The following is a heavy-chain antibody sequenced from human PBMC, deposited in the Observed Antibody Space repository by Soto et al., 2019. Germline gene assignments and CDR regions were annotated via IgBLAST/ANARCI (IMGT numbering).Heavy chain of an antibody. CDR2: IYYGGSI. J-gene: IGHJ6*02. CDR3: ARDSGMRSMGTMDV. V-gene: IGHV4-59*01. D-gene: IGHD3-10*01. CDR1: GGSISSGY. Sequence: SETLSLTCSVSGGSISSGYWTWIRQPPGKGLEWIGYIYYGGSINYNPSLKSRVTISVDTSKNQFSLKLSSVTAADTAVYYCARDSGMRSMGTMDVWGQGTTVTVSS.